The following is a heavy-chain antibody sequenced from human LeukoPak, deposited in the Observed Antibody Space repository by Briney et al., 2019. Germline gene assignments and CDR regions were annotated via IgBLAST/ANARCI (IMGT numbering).Heavy chain of an antibody. Sequence: SETLSLTCAVYGGSFSGYYWNWIRQPPGKGLEWIGEINHSGSTNYNPSLKSRVTISVDTSKNQFSLKPSSVTAADTAVYYCASTLRSGYYYDAFDIWGQGTMVTVSS. V-gene: IGHV4-34*01. CDR2: INHSGST. D-gene: IGHD3-22*01. CDR3: ASTLRSGYYYDAFDI. J-gene: IGHJ3*02. CDR1: GGSFSGYY.